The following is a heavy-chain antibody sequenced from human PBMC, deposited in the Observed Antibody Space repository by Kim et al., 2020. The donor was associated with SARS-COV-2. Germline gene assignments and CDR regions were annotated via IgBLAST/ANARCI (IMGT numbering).Heavy chain of an antibody. CDR3: AKDIGGYSSSWYGSYYYYGMDV. Sequence: GGSLRLSCAASGFTFDDYAMHWVRQAPGKGLEWVSGISWNSGSIGYADSVKGRFTISRDNAKNSLYLQMNSLRAEDTALYYCAKDIGGYSSSWYGSYYYYGMDVWGQGTTVTVSS. CDR1: GFTFDDYA. V-gene: IGHV3-9*01. J-gene: IGHJ6*02. D-gene: IGHD6-13*01. CDR2: ISWNSGSI.